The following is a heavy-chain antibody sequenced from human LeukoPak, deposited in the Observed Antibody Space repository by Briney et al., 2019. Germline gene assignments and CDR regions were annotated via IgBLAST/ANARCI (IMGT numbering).Heavy chain of an antibody. Sequence: ASVKVSCKASGYTFTSYGISWVRQAPGQGLEWMGWINPNSGGTNYAQKFQGRVTMTGDTSISTAYMELSRLRSDGTAVYYCAREAGFGAFDIWGQGTMVTVSS. V-gene: IGHV1-2*02. CDR2: INPNSGGT. CDR1: GYTFTSYG. CDR3: AREAGFGAFDI. J-gene: IGHJ3*02. D-gene: IGHD3-16*01.